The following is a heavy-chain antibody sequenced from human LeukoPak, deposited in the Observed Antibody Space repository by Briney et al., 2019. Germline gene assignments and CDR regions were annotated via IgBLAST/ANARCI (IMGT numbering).Heavy chain of an antibody. Sequence: GASVKVSCKASGYTFTTYYMHWVRQAPGQGLEWIGIINPSGDSTNCAQKFQGRVTMTRDTSTSIVYMELSSLRSEDTAVYFCARGDSSDFDYWGQGTLVTVSS. D-gene: IGHD6-25*01. V-gene: IGHV1-46*01. CDR3: ARGDSSDFDY. J-gene: IGHJ4*02. CDR2: INPSGDST. CDR1: GYTFTTYY.